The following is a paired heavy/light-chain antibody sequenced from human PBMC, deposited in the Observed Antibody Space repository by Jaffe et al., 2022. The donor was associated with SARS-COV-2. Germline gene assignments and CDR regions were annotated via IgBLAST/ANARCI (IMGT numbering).Heavy chain of an antibody. V-gene: IGHV3-23*01. CDR3: AADNGYDFWTVYGMDV. Sequence: EVQLLESGGGSVQPGKSLRLSCAASGFTFSSCAMNWVRQAPGKGLEWVSGISGSGGSTYYADSVKGRFTISRDNSKNTLHLQMNSLRAEDTAVYYCAADNGYDFWTVYGMDVWGQGTTVTVSS. CDR1: GFTFSSCA. J-gene: IGHJ6*02. D-gene: IGHD3-3*01. CDR2: ISGSGGST.
Light chain of an antibody. CDR2: LGF. CDR3: MQAQQAPRT. CDR1: QSLLHSNGYNY. V-gene: IGKV2-28*01. J-gene: IGKJ3*01. Sequence: DIVMTQSPLSLPVTPGQSASISCRSSQSLLHSNGYNYLDWYLQKPGQSPQLLIYLGFHRAPGVPDRFSGSGSGTEFTLRISRVEAEDVGVYYCMQAQQAPRTFGPGTKVDIK.